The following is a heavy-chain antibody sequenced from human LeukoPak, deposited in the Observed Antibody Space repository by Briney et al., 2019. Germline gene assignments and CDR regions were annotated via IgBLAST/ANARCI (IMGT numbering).Heavy chain of an antibody. CDR1: GFTFSTSG. CDR3: AKDSMVPFDW. J-gene: IGHJ4*02. D-gene: IGHD4/OR15-4a*01. V-gene: IGHV3-30*02. CDR2: IRNDGNKK. Sequence: GGSLRLSCVASGFTFSTSGIHWVRQSPGKGLDWVAFIRNDGNKKNYAESVKGRFTISRDNSKNTLYLQMNSLRAEDTAVYYCAKDSMVPFDWWGQGTLVTVSS.